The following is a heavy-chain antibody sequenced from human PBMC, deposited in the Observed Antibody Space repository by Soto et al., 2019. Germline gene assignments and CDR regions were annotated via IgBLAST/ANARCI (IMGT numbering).Heavy chain of an antibody. CDR2: IKQDGSEK. V-gene: IGHV3-7*01. J-gene: IGHJ6*02. D-gene: IGHD3-22*01. CDR1: GFTFSSYW. Sequence: GGSLRLSFAAAGFTFSSYWMSWVLQAPGKGLEWVANIKQDGSEKYYVDSVKGRFTISRDNAKNSLYLQMNSLRAEDTAVYYCARDLSSGYYYGTYYYYYGMDVWGQGTTVTVSS. CDR3: ARDLSSGYYYGTYYYYYGMDV.